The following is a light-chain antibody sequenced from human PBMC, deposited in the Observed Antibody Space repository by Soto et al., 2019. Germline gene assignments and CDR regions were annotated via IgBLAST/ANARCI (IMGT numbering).Light chain of an antibody. CDR1: QSVRSN. CDR2: RAS. V-gene: IGKV3D-15*01. J-gene: IGKJ5*01. Sequence: EIVMTQSPATLSVSPGERVTLSCRASQSVRSNLAWYQHKAGQAPRLLIYRASSRATGIPDRFSGSGSGTDFTLTISSLEPEDVAVYYCQQYNNWPPITFGQGTRLEIK. CDR3: QQYNNWPPIT.